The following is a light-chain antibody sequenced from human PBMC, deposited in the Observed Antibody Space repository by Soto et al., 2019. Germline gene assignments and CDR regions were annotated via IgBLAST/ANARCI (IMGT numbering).Light chain of an antibody. CDR3: LQDYNYPTT. J-gene: IGKJ1*01. CDR2: AAS. V-gene: IGKV1-6*01. CDR1: QGIRND. Sequence: IHLTQSHPFLFASVGYRFTITCRASQGIRNDLGWYQQKTGKAPKLLIYAASSLQSGVPSRFRGSGSGTDFTLTISSLQPEDFATYYCLQDYNYPTTFGQGTKVDNK.